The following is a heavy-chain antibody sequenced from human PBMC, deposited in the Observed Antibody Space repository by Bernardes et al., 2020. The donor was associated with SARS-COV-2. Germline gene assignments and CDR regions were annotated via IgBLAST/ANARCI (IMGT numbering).Heavy chain of an antibody. J-gene: IGHJ2*01. V-gene: IGHV4-59*01. CDR2: IYYSGST. CDR3: ARDLSHLVRRGFDL. CDR1: GGSIGSYY. D-gene: IGHD3-10*01. Sequence: LSITCTDSGGSIGSYYWAWVRQPPVKGLEWIGYIYYSGSTNYNPSLKSRVTISVDRSQNQFSLNLSSVTPADTAVYYCARDLSHLVRRGFDLWGRGTLVTVSS.